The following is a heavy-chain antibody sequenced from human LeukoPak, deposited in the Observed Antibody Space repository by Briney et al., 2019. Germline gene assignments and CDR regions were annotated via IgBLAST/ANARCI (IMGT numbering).Heavy chain of an antibody. CDR2: IYTSGST. CDR3: ARDNFGAEQLVHYYYYMDV. CDR1: GGSISSYY. Sequence: SETLSLTCTVSGGSISSYYWSWIRQPAGKGLEWIGRIYTSGSTNYNPSLKGRVTMSVDTSKNQFSLKLSSVTAADTAVYYCARDNFGAEQLVHYYYYMDVWGKGTTVTVSS. J-gene: IGHJ6*03. D-gene: IGHD6-6*01. V-gene: IGHV4-4*07.